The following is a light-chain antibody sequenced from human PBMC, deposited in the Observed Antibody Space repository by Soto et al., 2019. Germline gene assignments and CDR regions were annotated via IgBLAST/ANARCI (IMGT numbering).Light chain of an antibody. Sequence: QSVLTQPPSVSGAPGQRVTISCTWSSSNIGAGYDVHWYQQLPGTAPKLIIYGNSNRPSGVPDRFSGSKSGTSASLAITGLQADDEADYYCQSYDSSLDVVFGGGTKLTVL. CDR1: SSNIGAGYD. CDR3: QSYDSSLDVV. J-gene: IGLJ2*01. CDR2: GNS. V-gene: IGLV1-40*01.